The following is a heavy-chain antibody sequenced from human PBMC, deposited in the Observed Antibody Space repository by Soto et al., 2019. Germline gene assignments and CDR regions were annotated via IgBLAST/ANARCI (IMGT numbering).Heavy chain of an antibody. CDR3: ARAIKRWEVHYYFDF. CDR2: ISGDNVNR. Sequence: QVHLVQSGVEVKKPGASVKVSCTAHGYNLREYGVSWLRQVPGQGFEWMGWISGDNVNRRSSQRFQDRVTITADTSTSTLYMELGSLTFEDTAVYYCARAIKRWEVHYYFDFWGQGTLVTVSS. D-gene: IGHD1-26*01. J-gene: IGHJ4*02. CDR1: GYNLREYG. V-gene: IGHV1-18*01.